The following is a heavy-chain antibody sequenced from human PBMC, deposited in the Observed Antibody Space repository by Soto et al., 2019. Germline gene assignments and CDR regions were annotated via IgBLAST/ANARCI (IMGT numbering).Heavy chain of an antibody. V-gene: IGHV3-13*01. CDR3: ARELRYYDSSSYYRYYYYGMDV. CDR2: IGTAGDT. Sequence: PGGSLRLSCAASGFTFSSYDMHWVRQATGKGLEWDSAIGTAGDTYYPGSVKGRYTISRENAKNSLYLQMNSLRAGDTAVYYCARELRYYDSSSYYRYYYYGMDVWGQGT. CDR1: GFTFSSYD. D-gene: IGHD3-22*01. J-gene: IGHJ6*02.